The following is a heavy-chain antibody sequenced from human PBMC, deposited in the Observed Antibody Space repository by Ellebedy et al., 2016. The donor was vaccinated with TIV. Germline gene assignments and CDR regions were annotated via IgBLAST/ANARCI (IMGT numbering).Heavy chain of an antibody. CDR3: ARGIGPITMVRGAPLGP. V-gene: IGHV3-11*06. J-gene: IGHJ5*02. CDR2: ISSSSSYT. CDR1: GFTFSSYW. Sequence: GESLKISCAASGFTFSSYWMSWIRQAPGKGLEWVSYISSSSSYTNYADSVKGRFTISRDNAKNSLYLQMNSLRAEDTAVYYCARGIGPITMVRGAPLGPWGQGTLVTVSS. D-gene: IGHD3-10*01.